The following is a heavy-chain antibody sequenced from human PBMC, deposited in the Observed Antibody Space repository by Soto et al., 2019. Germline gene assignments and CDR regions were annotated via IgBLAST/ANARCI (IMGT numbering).Heavy chain of an antibody. CDR3: VSRDPALRFLEWNSYYYYYMDV. Sequence: ASVKVSCKASGYTFTSYAMHWVRQAPGQRLEWMGWINAGNGNTKYSQKFQGRVTITMYTSASTAYMELSSLRSEDTAVYYCVSRDPALRFLEWNSYYYYYMDVWGKGTTVTVAS. CDR2: INAGNGNT. V-gene: IGHV1-3*01. J-gene: IGHJ6*03. CDR1: GYTFTSYA. D-gene: IGHD3-3*01.